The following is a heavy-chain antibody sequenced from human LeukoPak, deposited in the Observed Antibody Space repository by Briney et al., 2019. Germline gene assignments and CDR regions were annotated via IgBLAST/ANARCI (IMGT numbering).Heavy chain of an antibody. CDR3: TRGTGSGWQPLGY. Sequence: PGGSLRLSCTASGFTFGDYAMSWVRQAPGKGLEWVGFIRSKAYGGTTEYAASVKGRFTISRDDSKSIAYLQMNSLKTEDTAVYYCTRGTGSGWQPLGYWGQGTLVTVSS. D-gene: IGHD6-19*01. CDR2: IRSKAYGGTT. CDR1: GFTFGDYA. J-gene: IGHJ4*02. V-gene: IGHV3-49*04.